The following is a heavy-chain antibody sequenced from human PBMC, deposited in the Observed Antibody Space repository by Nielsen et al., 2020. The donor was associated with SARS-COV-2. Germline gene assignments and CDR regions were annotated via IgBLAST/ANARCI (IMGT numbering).Heavy chain of an antibody. CDR3: ARDKGELLWFGELSASDDY. Sequence: GESLKISCAASGFTFSSYWMHWVRQAPGKGLVWVSRINSDGSSTSYADSVKGRFTISRDNAKNTLYLQMNSLRAEDTAVYYCARDKGELLWFGELSASDDYWGQGTLVTVSS. J-gene: IGHJ4*02. CDR1: GFTFSSYW. D-gene: IGHD3-10*01. V-gene: IGHV3-74*01. CDR2: INSDGSST.